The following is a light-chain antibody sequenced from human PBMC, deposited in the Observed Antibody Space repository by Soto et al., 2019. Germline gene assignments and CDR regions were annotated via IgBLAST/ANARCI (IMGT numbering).Light chain of an antibody. CDR2: DNN. CDR1: TSNIGNDY. Sequence: QSVLTQPPSVSAAPRQKVTISCSGSTSNIGNDYISWYQQVPGTAPKLLIYDNNKRPSGIPDRFSGSKSGASATLGITGLRTGDEADYYCGTWDNSLSAGVFGGGTKVTVL. J-gene: IGLJ2*01. CDR3: GTWDNSLSAGV. V-gene: IGLV1-51*01.